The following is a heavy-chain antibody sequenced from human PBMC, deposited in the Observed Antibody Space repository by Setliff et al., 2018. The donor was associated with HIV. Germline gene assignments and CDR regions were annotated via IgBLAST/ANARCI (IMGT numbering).Heavy chain of an antibody. Sequence: GASVKVSCKASGYTFTGYYMHWVRQAPGQGLEWMGWINPNSGGTNYAQKFQGRVTMTRDTSISTAYMELSRLRSDDTAVYYCARGGGGDLLEDAFDIWGQGTMVTVSS. V-gene: IGHV1-2*02. CDR2: INPNSGGT. D-gene: IGHD1-26*01. CDR1: GYTFTGYY. CDR3: ARGGGGDLLEDAFDI. J-gene: IGHJ3*02.